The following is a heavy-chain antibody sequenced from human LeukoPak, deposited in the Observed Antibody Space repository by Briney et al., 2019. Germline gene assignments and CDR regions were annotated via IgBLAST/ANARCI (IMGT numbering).Heavy chain of an antibody. D-gene: IGHD4-17*01. CDR3: AKRSALYGDYYYYMDV. V-gene: IGHV3-30*18. J-gene: IGHJ6*03. CDR2: ISYDGSNK. CDR1: GFTFSSYG. Sequence: PGGSLRLSCAASGFTFSSYGMHWVRQAPGKGLEWVAVISYDGSNKYYADSVKGRFTISRDNSKNTLYLQMNSLRAEDTAVYYCAKRSALYGDYYYYMDVWGKGTTVTVSS.